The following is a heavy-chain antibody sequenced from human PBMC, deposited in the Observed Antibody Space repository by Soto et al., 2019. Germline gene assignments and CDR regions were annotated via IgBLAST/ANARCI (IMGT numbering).Heavy chain of an antibody. Sequence: SETLSLTCAVHGGSVSGYYWNCIRQPPGQGLECIGEIHPSGSKHYNPSLDSRVAMSLETSNNQFSLMLSFVTAADTAVYYCARGQDSAKIAYWGQGALGTIFS. CDR3: ARGQDSAKIAY. V-gene: IGHV4-34*01. CDR2: IHPSGSK. CDR1: GGSVSGYY. J-gene: IGHJ4*02. D-gene: IGHD5-18*01.